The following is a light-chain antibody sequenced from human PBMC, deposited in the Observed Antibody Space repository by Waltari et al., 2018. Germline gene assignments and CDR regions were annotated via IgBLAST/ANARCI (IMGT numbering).Light chain of an antibody. CDR2: EVN. Sequence: QSALTQPPSASGSPGQSVTISCAGTTSDVDGHTYVSWYQQHPGKAPKLMIYEVNKGPPGVPDRVSGSKSGNTASLTVSGLQAEDEASYYGTSYAGSNNILFGGGTKLTVL. J-gene: IGLJ2*01. CDR3: TSYAGSNNIL. V-gene: IGLV2-8*01. CDR1: TSDVDGHTY.